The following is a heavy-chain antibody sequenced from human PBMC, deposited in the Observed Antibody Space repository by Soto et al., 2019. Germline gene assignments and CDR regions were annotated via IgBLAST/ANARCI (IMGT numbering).Heavy chain of an antibody. V-gene: IGHV3-30*03. CDR3: TTTVTKGGAFDI. J-gene: IGHJ3*02. CDR1: GFTFSSYG. Sequence: GGSLRLSCAASGFTFSSYGMHWVRQAPGKGLEWVAVISYDGSNKYYADSVKGRFTISRDNSKNTLYLQMNSLRAEDTAVYYCTTTVTKGGAFDIWGQGTMVTVSS. CDR2: ISYDGSNK. D-gene: IGHD4-17*01.